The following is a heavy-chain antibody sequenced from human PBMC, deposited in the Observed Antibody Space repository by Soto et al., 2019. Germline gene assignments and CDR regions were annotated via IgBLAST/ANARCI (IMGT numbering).Heavy chain of an antibody. CDR3: ARTAVAATYHFDC. CDR2: IWYDGSNK. CDR1: GFTFSSYG. D-gene: IGHD6-19*01. Sequence: QVQLVESGGGVVQPGRSLRLSCAASGFTFSSYGMHWVRQAPGKGLEWVAVIWYDGSNKYYADSVKGRFTISRDNSKNTLYLQMNSLIAEDSALSYCARTAVAATYHFDCWGQGTLVTVFS. V-gene: IGHV3-33*01. J-gene: IGHJ4*02.